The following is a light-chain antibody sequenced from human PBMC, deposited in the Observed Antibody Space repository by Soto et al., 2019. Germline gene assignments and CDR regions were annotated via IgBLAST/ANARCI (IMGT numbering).Light chain of an antibody. Sequence: ETVMTQSPVALSVSPGERATLSCRARQNVRKNLAWYQQKPGQAPRLLIYGASTRATCIPARFSCDGSATEFTRTIARMQSEDFVVYYCLQYDGWPLTFGQRKRLEIK. CDR1: QNVRKN. J-gene: IGKJ5*01. V-gene: IGKV3-15*01. CDR2: GAS. CDR3: LQYDGWPLT.